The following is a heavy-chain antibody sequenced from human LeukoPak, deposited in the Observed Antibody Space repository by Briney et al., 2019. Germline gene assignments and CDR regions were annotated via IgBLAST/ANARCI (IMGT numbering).Heavy chain of an antibody. Sequence: PSENLSLTCTVSGGSISSHYWSWIRQPPGKGQEWIGYIYYSGSTNYNPSLKSRVTISVDMSKNQFSLKLSSVTAADTDVYYCARVYGSGSYWPSAYYYYYMDVWGKGTTVTVSS. D-gene: IGHD3-10*01. CDR3: ARVYGSGSYWPSAYYYYYMDV. V-gene: IGHV4-59*11. J-gene: IGHJ6*03. CDR1: GGSISSHY. CDR2: IYYSGST.